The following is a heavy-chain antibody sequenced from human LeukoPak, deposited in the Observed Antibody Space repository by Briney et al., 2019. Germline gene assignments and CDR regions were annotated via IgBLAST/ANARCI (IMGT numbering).Heavy chain of an antibody. V-gene: IGHV3-53*01. CDR3: ARQGTGLDY. Sequence: GGSLRLSCKVSGFTVSSNYMSWVRQAPGKGLEWVSIIHSVGDTFYADSVKGRFTISRDNSNNMVYLQMNSLTVEDTAVYYCARQGTGLDYWGQGTLVTVSS. CDR1: GFTVSSNY. D-gene: IGHD1-1*01. J-gene: IGHJ4*02. CDR2: IHSVGDT.